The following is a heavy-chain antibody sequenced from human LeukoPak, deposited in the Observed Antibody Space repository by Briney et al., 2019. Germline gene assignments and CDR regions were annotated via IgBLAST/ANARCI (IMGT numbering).Heavy chain of an antibody. Sequence: ASVKVSCEASGYTFTDYYIYWVRQVPGQGLEWMGWTNPKNGGTNYAQKFQGRVTMTSDTSISTAYMDLNSLKSDDTAVYYCARRVTAASGFDYWGQGTLVTVSS. J-gene: IGHJ4*02. CDR2: TNPKNGGT. CDR3: ARRVTAASGFDY. V-gene: IGHV1-2*02. CDR1: GYTFTDYY. D-gene: IGHD6-13*01.